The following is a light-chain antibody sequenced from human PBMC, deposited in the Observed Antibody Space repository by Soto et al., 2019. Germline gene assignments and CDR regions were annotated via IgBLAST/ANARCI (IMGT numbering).Light chain of an antibody. J-gene: IGKJ1*01. CDR1: QDIRND. Sequence: AIQMTQSPSSLSASVGDRVTITCRASQDIRNDLGWYQEKPGQAPKLLIYAASNLQSGVPSRFXXXGXXXXXXXXXXXXXXXXFXTXXXLXDYNYPWTFGQGTKVEI. V-gene: IGKV1-6*01. CDR3: LXDYNYPWT. CDR2: AAS.